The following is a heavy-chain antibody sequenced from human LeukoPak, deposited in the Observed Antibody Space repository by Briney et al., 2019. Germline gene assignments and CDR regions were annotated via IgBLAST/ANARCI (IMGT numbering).Heavy chain of an antibody. CDR3: ARASRIAVAYYYYYYMDV. D-gene: IGHD6-19*01. CDR1: GFTFSSYS. V-gene: IGHV3-48*04. J-gene: IGHJ6*03. CDR2: ISSSSSTI. Sequence: PGGSLRLSCAASGFTFSSYSMNWVRQAPGKGLEWVSYISSSSSTIYYADSVKGRFTISRDNAKNSLYLQMNSLRAEDTAVYYCARASRIAVAYYYYYYMDVWGKGTTVTVSS.